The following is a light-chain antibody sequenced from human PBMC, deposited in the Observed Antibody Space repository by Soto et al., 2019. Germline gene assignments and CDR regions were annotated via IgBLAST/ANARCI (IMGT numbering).Light chain of an antibody. J-gene: IGKJ5*01. Sequence: EIVMTQSPATLSVSPGERTTLSCRASQSVNSDLAWYHQKPGQAPRLLIYDASTRATGIPGRFSGSGSGTEFTLTISSLQSEDFALYYCQQYNNWPITFGQGTRLEIK. CDR3: QQYNNWPIT. V-gene: IGKV3-15*01. CDR2: DAS. CDR1: QSVNSD.